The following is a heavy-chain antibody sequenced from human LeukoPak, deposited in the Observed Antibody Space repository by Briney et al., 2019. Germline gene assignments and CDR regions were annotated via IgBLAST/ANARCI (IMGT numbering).Heavy chain of an antibody. V-gene: IGHV4-59*01. CDR1: GAPTSGNY. CDR2: IYYNGNT. Sequence: PSETLPFTGTAPGAPTSGNYWTWFRQPPGKGLDGIGYIYYNGNTYYNPSLRSRVTISLETSMNQFSLTLTSVTAVDTAVYYCARGSSSGYYVRFDYWGQGTLVTVSS. D-gene: IGHD3-22*01. J-gene: IGHJ4*02. CDR3: ARGSSSGYYVRFDY.